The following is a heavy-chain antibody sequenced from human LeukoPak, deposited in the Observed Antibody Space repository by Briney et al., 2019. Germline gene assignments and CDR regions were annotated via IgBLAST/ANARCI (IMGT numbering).Heavy chain of an antibody. V-gene: IGHV4-31*03. CDR1: GGSISSGGYY. Sequence: SETLSLTCTVSGGSISSGGYYWSWIRQHPGKGLEWIGYIYYSGSTYYNPSLKSRVTISVDTSKNQFSLKLSSVTAADTAVYYCARXPTVVVXXXDYWGQGTLVTVSS. J-gene: IGHJ4*02. D-gene: IGHD2-21*01. CDR3: ARXPTVVVXXXDY. CDR2: IYYSGST.